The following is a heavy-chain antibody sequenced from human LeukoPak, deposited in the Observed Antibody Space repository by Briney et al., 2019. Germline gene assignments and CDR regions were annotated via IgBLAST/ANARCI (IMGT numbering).Heavy chain of an antibody. CDR3: ARGDTSLQRNDALDI. CDR1: GFTFNSYA. D-gene: IGHD2/OR15-2a*01. V-gene: IGHV3-23*01. CDR2: IGGSGDNT. J-gene: IGHJ3*02. Sequence: GGSLRLSCAASGFTFNSYAMSWVRQAPGTGLEWVSAIGGSGDNTYYADSVKGRFTISRDNSKNTLYLQMNSLRAEDTALYYCARGDTSLQRNDALDIWGQGTMVSVSS.